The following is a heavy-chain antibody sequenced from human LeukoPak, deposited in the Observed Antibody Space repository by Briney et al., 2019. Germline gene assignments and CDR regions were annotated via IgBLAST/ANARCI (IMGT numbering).Heavy chain of an antibody. D-gene: IGHD2-15*01. Sequence: PSETLPLTCTVSGGSISSGGYYWTWIRQHPGKGLEWIGYIYYSGSTYYNPSLKSRVTISVDTSKNQFSLRLSSVTAADTAVYYCALGYCGGGSCYAREYFQHWGQGTLVTVSS. J-gene: IGHJ1*01. CDR2: IYYSGST. CDR3: ALGYCGGGSCYAREYFQH. CDR1: GGSISSGGYY. V-gene: IGHV4-31*03.